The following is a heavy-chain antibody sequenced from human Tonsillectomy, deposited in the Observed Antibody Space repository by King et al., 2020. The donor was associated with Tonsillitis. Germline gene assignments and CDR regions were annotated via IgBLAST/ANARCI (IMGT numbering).Heavy chain of an antibody. V-gene: IGHV1-8*01. J-gene: IGHJ6*02. CDR2: MNPNSGNT. CDR1: GYTFTSYD. D-gene: IGHD5-18*01. Sequence: VQLVESGAEVKKPGASVKVSCKASGYTFTSYDINWVRQATGQGLEWMGWMNPNSGNTGYAQKFQGRVSMTRNSSISTAYMELSSLRCEDTAVYYCARGHTSMVTRGYYYYGLDVWGQGTTVTVSS. CDR3: ARGHTSMVTRGYYYYGLDV.